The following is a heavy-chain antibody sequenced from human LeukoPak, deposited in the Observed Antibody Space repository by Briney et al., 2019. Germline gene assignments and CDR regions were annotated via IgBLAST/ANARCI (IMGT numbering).Heavy chain of an antibody. J-gene: IGHJ4*02. CDR2: IYSGGST. CDR3: AREIMITFGGVIPTPY. V-gene: IGHV3-53*05. CDR1: GGSISSYY. Sequence: ETLSLTCTVSGGSISSYYWSWIRQPPGKGLEWVSVIYSGGSTYYADSVKGRFTISRDNSKNTLYLQMNSLRAEDTAVYYCAREIMITFGGVIPTPYWGQGTLVTVSS. D-gene: IGHD3-16*02.